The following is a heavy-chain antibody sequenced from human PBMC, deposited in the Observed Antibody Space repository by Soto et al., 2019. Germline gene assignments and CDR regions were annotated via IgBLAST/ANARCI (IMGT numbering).Heavy chain of an antibody. V-gene: IGHV1-18*01. CDR3: ARDPRPSWKGDLRLYYFDS. CDR2: ISGNNGDT. CDR1: GYTFTTYG. Sequence: QVQLVQSGAEVKKPGASVKVSCKASGYTFTTYGISWVRQAPGQGLEWMGWISGNNGDTNYAQKLQGRVTMTTDTFTSTAYMELRSLRSDDTAVYYCARDPRPSWKGDLRLYYFDSWGQGTLVTVSS. J-gene: IGHJ4*02. D-gene: IGHD3-16*01.